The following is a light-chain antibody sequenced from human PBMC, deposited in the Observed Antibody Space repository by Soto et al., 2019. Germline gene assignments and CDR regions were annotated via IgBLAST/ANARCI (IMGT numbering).Light chain of an antibody. CDR3: QQYGSSGT. CDR1: QSFSNNY. V-gene: IGKV3-20*01. J-gene: IGKJ1*01. CDR2: GAS. Sequence: EVVMTQSPATLSVSPGERATLSCRASQSFSNNYLAWYQQKPGQAPRLLIYGASNRATGIPDRFSGSGSGTDFTLTISRLEPEDFAVYYCQQYGSSGTFGQGTKVAI.